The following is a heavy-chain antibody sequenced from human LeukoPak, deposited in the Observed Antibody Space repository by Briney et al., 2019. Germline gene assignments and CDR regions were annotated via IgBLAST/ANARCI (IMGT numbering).Heavy chain of an antibody. D-gene: IGHD1-1*01. CDR1: GYTFTGYY. J-gene: IGHJ4*02. Sequence: ASVKVSCKASGYTFTGYYMHWVRQAPGQGLEWMGWINPNSGGTNYAQKFQGRVTMTRDTSISTAYMELSRLRSDDTAVYYCARDLGGGYRQAEYYFDYWGQGTLVTVSS. CDR3: ARDLGGGYRQAEYYFDY. CDR2: INPNSGGT. V-gene: IGHV1-2*02.